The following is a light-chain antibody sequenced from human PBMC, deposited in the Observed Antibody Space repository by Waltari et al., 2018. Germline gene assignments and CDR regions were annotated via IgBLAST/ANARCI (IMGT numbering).Light chain of an antibody. J-gene: IGKJ4*01. CDR2: GTF. CDR3: QQYSSASLT. CDR1: HSVDTNY. V-gene: IGKV3-20*01. Sequence: IVLTQSPGTLSLSPGERANLSCRASHSVDTNYLAWYQQRPGQAPRLLIYGTFNRATGIPDRFSGSGSGTDFTLRITRLEPEDSAIYYCQQYSSASLTFGGGTKMEI.